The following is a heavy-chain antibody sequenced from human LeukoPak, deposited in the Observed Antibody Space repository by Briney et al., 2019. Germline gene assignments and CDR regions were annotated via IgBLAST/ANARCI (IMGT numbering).Heavy chain of an antibody. CDR3: ARGGPYCSRTSFYNDYYYMDV. Sequence: RPGGSLRLSCAASGFTFDDYGISWVRQAPGKGLEWVSGINWNGGSTGYADSVKGRFTISRDNAKNSLYLQMNSLRAEDTALYYCARGGPYCSRTSFYNDYYYMDVWGNGTTVTVSS. V-gene: IGHV3-20*04. D-gene: IGHD2-2*02. J-gene: IGHJ6*03. CDR1: GFTFDDYG. CDR2: INWNGGST.